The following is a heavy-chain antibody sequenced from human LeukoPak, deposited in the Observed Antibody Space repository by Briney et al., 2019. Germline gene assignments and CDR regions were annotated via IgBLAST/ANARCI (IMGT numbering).Heavy chain of an antibody. CDR2: ISWDGGST. J-gene: IGHJ4*02. D-gene: IGHD6-13*01. V-gene: IGHV3-43D*03. CDR1: GFTFDDYA. CDR3: ARDLMGIAYRGAFYY. Sequence: LPGGSLRLSCAASGFTFDDYAMHWVRQAPGKGLEWVSLISWDGGSTYYADSVKGRFTISRDNAKNSLYLQMNSLRAEDTAVYYCARDLMGIAYRGAFYYWGQGTLVTVSS.